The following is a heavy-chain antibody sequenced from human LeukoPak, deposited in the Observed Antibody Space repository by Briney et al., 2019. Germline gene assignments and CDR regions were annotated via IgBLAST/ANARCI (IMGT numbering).Heavy chain of an antibody. CDR2: ISAYNGNT. D-gene: IGHD1-26*01. Sequence: ASVKVSCKASVYTFTSYTISWVRQAPGQGLEWMGWISAYNGNTDYAQKLQDRVTMTTDTSTSTAYMELRSLRSDDTAVYYCAGDKAGATFWGQGTLVTVSS. CDR3: AGDKAGATF. V-gene: IGHV1-18*01. CDR1: VYTFTSYT. J-gene: IGHJ4*02.